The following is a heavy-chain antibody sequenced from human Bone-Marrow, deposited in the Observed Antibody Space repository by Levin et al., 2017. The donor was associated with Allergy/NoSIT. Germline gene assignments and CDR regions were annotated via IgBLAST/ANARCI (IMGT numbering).Heavy chain of an antibody. CDR1: GYTFTSYA. Sequence: ASVKVSCKASGYTFTSYAMNWVRQAPGQGLEWMGWINTNTGNPTYAQGFTGRFVFSLDTSVSTAYLQISSLKAEDTAVYYCARTDYGDPGLWSLFDYWGQGTLVTVSS. V-gene: IGHV7-4-1*02. D-gene: IGHD4-17*01. J-gene: IGHJ4*02. CDR2: INTNTGNP. CDR3: ARTDYGDPGLWSLFDY.